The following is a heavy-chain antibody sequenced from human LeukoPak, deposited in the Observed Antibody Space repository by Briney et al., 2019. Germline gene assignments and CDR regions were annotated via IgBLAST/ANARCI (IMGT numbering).Heavy chain of an antibody. Sequence: GASVKVSCKASGYTFTSYGISWVRQAPGQGLEWMGWISAYNGNTNYAQRLQGRVTMTTDTSTSTAYMELRSLRSDDTAVYYCARDLSYCSGSSCYENGYWGQGTLVTVSS. CDR2: ISAYNGNT. J-gene: IGHJ4*02. CDR3: ARDLSYCSGSSCYENGY. V-gene: IGHV1-18*01. D-gene: IGHD2-15*01. CDR1: GYTFTSYG.